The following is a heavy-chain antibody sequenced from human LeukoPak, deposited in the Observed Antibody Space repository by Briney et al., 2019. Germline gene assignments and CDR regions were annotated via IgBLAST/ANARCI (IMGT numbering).Heavy chain of an antibody. D-gene: IGHD3-10*01. V-gene: IGHV1-2*02. CDR1: GYTFTGYY. CDR2: VNPNSGGT. CDR3: ARAGLWFGESSFSY. Sequence: GASVKVSCKASGYTFTGYYMHWVRQAPGRGLEWMGWVNPNSGGTNYAQKFQGRVTMTRDTSISTAYMELSRLRSDDTAVHYCARAGLWFGESSFSYWGQGTLVTVSS. J-gene: IGHJ4*02.